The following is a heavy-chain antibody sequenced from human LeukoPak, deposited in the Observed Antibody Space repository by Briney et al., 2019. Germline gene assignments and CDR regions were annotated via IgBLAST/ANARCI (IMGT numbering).Heavy chain of an antibody. CDR1: GHIPTSYC. J-gene: IGHJ4*02. D-gene: IGHD3-9*01. Sequence: SVTVSCKASGHIPTSYCTSWVRQAPGQGLGWIGWISAYNGNTNHAQKLQGRVTMTTDTSTSTAYMELRSLRSDDTAVYYCARDDIFYHYFDYWGQGTLVTVSS. CDR2: ISAYNGNT. V-gene: IGHV1-18*04. CDR3: ARDDIFYHYFDY.